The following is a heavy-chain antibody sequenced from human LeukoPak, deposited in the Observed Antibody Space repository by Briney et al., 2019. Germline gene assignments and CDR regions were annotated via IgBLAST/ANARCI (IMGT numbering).Heavy chain of an antibody. CDR1: GFTFGNSA. J-gene: IGHJ4*02. V-gene: IGHV3-23*01. D-gene: IGHD2-15*01. CDR2: ISGSGSST. CDR3: AKDAMGCSGGSCYSSADY. Sequence: GGSLRLSRAASGFTFGNSAMSWVRQAPGRGLEWVSAISGSGSSTYYADSVKGRFTISRDNSKNTVYLQMNSLRAEDTAVYYCAKDAMGCSGGSCYSSADYWGQGTLVTVSS.